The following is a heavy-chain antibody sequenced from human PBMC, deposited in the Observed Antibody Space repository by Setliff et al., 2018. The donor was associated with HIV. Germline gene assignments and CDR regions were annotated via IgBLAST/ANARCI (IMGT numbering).Heavy chain of an antibody. CDR2: IKKDGSEK. CDR1: GFGFSSYA. V-gene: IGHV3-7*01. D-gene: IGHD4-4*01. J-gene: IGHJ6*03. CDR3: ARVQRHYYYYYMDV. Sequence: GGSLRLSCAASGFGFSSYAMHWVRQAPGKGLEWVANIKKDGSEKYYVDSVKGRFIISRDNAKNSLYLQMNSLRAEDTAVYYCARVQRHYYYYYMDVWGKGTTVTVSS.